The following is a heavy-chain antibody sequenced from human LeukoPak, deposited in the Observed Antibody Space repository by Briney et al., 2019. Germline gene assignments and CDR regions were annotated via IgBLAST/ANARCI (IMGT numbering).Heavy chain of an antibody. CDR1: GYTFTDSY. V-gene: IGHV1-2*02. CDR3: TRDINWNYGY. CDR2: INPNSGDT. D-gene: IGHD1-7*01. Sequence: ASVTVSFKASGYTFTDSYMDWVRQAPGQGREGVGWINPNSGDTNFAQKFQGRVTMTRDPSISTAYMELSRLTSDDTAVYYCTRDINWNYGYWGQGTLVTVSS. J-gene: IGHJ4*02.